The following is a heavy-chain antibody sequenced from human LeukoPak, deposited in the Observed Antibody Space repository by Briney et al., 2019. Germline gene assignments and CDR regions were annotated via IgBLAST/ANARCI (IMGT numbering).Heavy chain of an antibody. V-gene: IGHV3-30*03. J-gene: IGHJ4*02. CDR3: ARANSSSWCFDY. Sequence: GGSLRLSCAASGFTFSSYGMHWVRQAPGKGLEWVAVISYDGSNKYYADSVKGRFTISRDNSKNTLYLQMNSLRAEDTAVYYCARANSSSWCFDYWGQGTLVTVSS. CDR1: GFTFSSYG. CDR2: ISYDGSNK. D-gene: IGHD6-13*01.